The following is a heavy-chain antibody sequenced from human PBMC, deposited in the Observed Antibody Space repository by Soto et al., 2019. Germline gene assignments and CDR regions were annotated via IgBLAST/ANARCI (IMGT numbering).Heavy chain of an antibody. J-gene: IGHJ4*02. CDR1: GFTFNTYS. CDR2: ISGSSSYI. D-gene: IGHD1-20*01. CDR3: ARAPGYNNNWLDF. V-gene: IGHV3-21*01. Sequence: PGGSLRLSCAASGFTFNTYSMNWVRQAPGKGLEWVSSISGSSSYIYYADSVKGRFTISRDNAKNSLYLQMNSLRAEDTAVYYCARAPGYNNNWLDFWGQGTLVTVSS.